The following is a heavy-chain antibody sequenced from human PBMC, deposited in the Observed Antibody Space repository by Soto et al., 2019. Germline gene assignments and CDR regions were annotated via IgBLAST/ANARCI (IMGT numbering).Heavy chain of an antibody. D-gene: IGHD2-2*01. CDR3: AKRPASIITFDY. CDR1: GFTFSNYA. J-gene: IGHJ4*02. CDR2: ISGNGGST. Sequence: GGSLRLSCAASGFTFSNYAMSWVSQAPGKGLEWVSTISGNGGSTYYADSVKGRFTISRDNSKNMLFLQINSLRDDDSAVYYCAKRPASIITFDYWGQGTPVTVSS. V-gene: IGHV3-23*01.